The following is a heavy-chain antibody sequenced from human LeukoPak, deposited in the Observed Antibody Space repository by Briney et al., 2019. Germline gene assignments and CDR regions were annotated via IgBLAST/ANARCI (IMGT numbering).Heavy chain of an antibody. CDR2: VYYTGTT. Sequence: SETLSLTCTVSGGSISNTNYHGGWIRQPPGKGLEWVGTVYYTGTTYYNPSLKSRVTISVDTSKNQFSLTLHSVTAADTAVYYCAIYANSAAVYWGQGALVTVSS. J-gene: IGHJ4*02. CDR3: AIYANSAAVY. V-gene: IGHV4-39*01. D-gene: IGHD2/OR15-2a*01. CDR1: GGSISNTNYH.